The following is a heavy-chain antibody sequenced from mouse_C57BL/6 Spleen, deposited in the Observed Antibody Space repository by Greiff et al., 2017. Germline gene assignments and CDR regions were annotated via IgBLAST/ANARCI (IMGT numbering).Heavy chain of an antibody. V-gene: IGHV5-16*01. D-gene: IGHD4-1*01. CDR2: INYDGSST. Sequence: VQLKESEGGLVQPGSSMKLSCTASGFTFSDYYMAWVRQVPEKGLEWVANINYDGSSTYYLDSLKSRFIISRDNAKNILYLQMSSLKSEDTATYYCAREVLGRRYFDVWGTGTTVTVSS. CDR3: AREVLGRRYFDV. CDR1: GFTFSDYY. J-gene: IGHJ1*03.